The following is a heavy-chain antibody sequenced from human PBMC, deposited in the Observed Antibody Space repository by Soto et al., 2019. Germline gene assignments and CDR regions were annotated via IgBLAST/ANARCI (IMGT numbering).Heavy chain of an antibody. Sequence: GGSLRLSCAASGFTFSSYAMSWVRQAPGKGLEWVSAISGSGGSTYYADSVKGRFTISRDNSKNTLYLQMNSLRAEDTAVYYCAKDLSFAVAGPDFDYWGQGTLVTVSS. J-gene: IGHJ4*02. CDR2: ISGSGGST. CDR3: AKDLSFAVAGPDFDY. V-gene: IGHV3-23*01. CDR1: GFTFSSYA. D-gene: IGHD6-19*01.